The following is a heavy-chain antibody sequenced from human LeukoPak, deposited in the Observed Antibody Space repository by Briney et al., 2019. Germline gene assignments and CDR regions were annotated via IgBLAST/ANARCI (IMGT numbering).Heavy chain of an antibody. CDR3: ARGLAYYDILTGYYGGVASPIDY. CDR1: GFTFSDYY. J-gene: IGHJ4*02. D-gene: IGHD3-9*01. V-gene: IGHV3-11*01. CDR2: ISSSGSTI. Sequence: PGGSLRLSCAASGFTFSDYYMSWIRQAPGKGLEWVSYISSSGSTIYYADSVKGRFTISRDNAKNSLYLQMNSLRAEDTAVYYCARGLAYYDILTGYYGGVASPIDYWGQGTLVTVSS.